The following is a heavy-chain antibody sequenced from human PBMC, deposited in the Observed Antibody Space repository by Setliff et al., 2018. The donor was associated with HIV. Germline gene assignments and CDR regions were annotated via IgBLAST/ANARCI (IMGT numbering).Heavy chain of an antibody. CDR3: AKDRGYYFDL. J-gene: IGHJ2*01. CDR1: GGSISSSSYY. V-gene: IGHV4-39*07. CDR2: IYYSGAT. Sequence: PSETLSLTCTVSGGSISSSSYYWGWIRQPPGKGLEWIGSIYYSGATSYNPSLRSRVTMSVDTSKNQLSLTLDSMTAADTAVYYCAKDRGYYFDLWGRGILVTVSS. D-gene: IGHD3-10*01.